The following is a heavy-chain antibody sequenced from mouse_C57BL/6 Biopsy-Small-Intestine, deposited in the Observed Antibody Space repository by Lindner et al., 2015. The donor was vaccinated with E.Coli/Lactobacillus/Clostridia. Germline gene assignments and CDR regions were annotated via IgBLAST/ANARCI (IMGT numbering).Heavy chain of an antibody. D-gene: IGHD1-1*01. CDR1: GGTFSSYA. CDR3: ARAYRGYSSGWYYYYGMDV. CDR2: IIPIFGTA. V-gene: IGHV1-81*01. Sequence: SVKVSCKASGGTFSSYAISCVRQAPGQGLEWMGGIIPIFGTANYAQKFQGRVTITADESTSTAYMELSSLRSEDTAVYYCARAYRGYSSGWYYYYGMDVWGQGTTVTVSS. J-gene: IGHJ1*01.